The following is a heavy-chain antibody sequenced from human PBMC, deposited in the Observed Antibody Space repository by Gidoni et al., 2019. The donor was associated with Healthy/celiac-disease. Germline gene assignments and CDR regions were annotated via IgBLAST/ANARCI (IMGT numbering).Heavy chain of an antibody. D-gene: IGHD3-22*01. J-gene: IGHJ4*02. CDR2: IYYSGST. V-gene: IGHV4-59*01. CDR1: GGSISSYY. CDR3: ARVKAFDSSGYYVRYFDY. Sequence: QVQLQESGPGLVKPSETLSLTCPVSGGSISSYYWSWIRQPPGKGLEWIVYIYYSGSTNYNPTLKSRVTISVDTSKNQFSLKLSSVTAADTAVYYCARVKAFDSSGYYVRYFDYWGQGTLVTVSS.